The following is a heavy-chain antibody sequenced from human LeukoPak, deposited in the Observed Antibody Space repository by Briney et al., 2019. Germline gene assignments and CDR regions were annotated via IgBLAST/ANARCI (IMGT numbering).Heavy chain of an antibody. D-gene: IGHD6-13*01. Sequence: PGGSLRLSCAASGFTFSDYYMSWVRQAPGKGLEWVSYISSSSSHTNYADSVKGRFTISRDNAKNSLYLQMNSLRAEDTAVYYCARDSSIAAASNWFDPGGQGTLVTVSS. CDR2: ISSSSSHT. V-gene: IGHV3-11*05. CDR1: GFTFSDYY. CDR3: ARDSSIAAASNWFDP. J-gene: IGHJ5*02.